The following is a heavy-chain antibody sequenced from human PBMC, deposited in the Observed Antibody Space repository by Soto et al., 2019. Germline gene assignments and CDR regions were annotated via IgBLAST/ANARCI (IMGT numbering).Heavy chain of an antibody. Sequence: QVQLVESGGGVVQPGRSLRLSCAASGFTFSSYGMHWVRQAPGKGLEWVAVISYDGSNKYYADSVKGRFTISRDNSKNTLCLQMNSLRAEDTAVYYCAKDKNYGDYDDWGQGTLVTVSS. J-gene: IGHJ4*02. CDR3: AKDKNYGDYDD. V-gene: IGHV3-30*18. CDR2: ISYDGSNK. CDR1: GFTFSSYG. D-gene: IGHD4-17*01.